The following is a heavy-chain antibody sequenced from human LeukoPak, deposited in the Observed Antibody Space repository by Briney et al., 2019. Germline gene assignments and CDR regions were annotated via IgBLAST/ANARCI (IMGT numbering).Heavy chain of an antibody. CDR3: ARGIAVAGTGYFDY. V-gene: IGHV3-48*04. Sequence: GGSLRLSCAASGFTFSSYSMNWVRQAPGKGLEWVSYISSSSTIYYADSVKGRFTISRDNAKNSLYLQMNSLRAEDTAVYYCARGIAVAGTGYFDYWGQGTLVTVSS. CDR1: GFTFSSYS. CDR2: ISSSSTI. D-gene: IGHD6-19*01. J-gene: IGHJ4*02.